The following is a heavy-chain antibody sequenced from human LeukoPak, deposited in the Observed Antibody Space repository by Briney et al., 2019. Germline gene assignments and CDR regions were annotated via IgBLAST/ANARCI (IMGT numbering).Heavy chain of an antibody. J-gene: IGHJ4*02. CDR1: GGSFSGYY. CDR2: INHSGST. V-gene: IGHV4-34*01. D-gene: IGHD6-19*01. CDR3: ARVIAVAAYY. Sequence: SETLSLTCAVYGGSFSGYYWSWIRQPPGKGLEWIGEINHSGSTNYNPSLKSRVTISVDTSKNQFSLKLSSVTAADTAVYYCARVIAVAAYYWGQGTLVTVSS.